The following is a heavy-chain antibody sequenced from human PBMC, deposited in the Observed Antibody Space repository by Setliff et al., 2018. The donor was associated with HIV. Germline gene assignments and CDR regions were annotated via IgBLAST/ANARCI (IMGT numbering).Heavy chain of an antibody. Sequence: LRLSCAASGFTFSNYWLHWVRQAPGKGLLWVSRVSSDGSTTTYADSVKGRVTISRDNSKNTVDLQMNSLRPEDTAVYYCAKDGDYANWDYDAFDIWGQGTLVTVSS. CDR2: VSSDGSTT. CDR3: AKDGDYANWDYDAFDI. J-gene: IGHJ3*02. CDR1: GFTFSNYW. V-gene: IGHV3-74*01. D-gene: IGHD1-7*01.